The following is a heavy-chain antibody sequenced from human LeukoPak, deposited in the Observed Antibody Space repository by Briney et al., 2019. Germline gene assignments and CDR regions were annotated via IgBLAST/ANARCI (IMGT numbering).Heavy chain of an antibody. Sequence: SVKVSCKASGGTFSSYAISWVRQAPGQGLEWMGGIIPIFGTANYAQKFQGRVTITADESTSTAYMELSSLRSEDTAVYYCARDYGDYAAAYYGMDVWGQGTTVTVSS. V-gene: IGHV1-69*13. CDR1: GGTFSSYA. CDR2: IIPIFGTA. CDR3: ARDYGDYAAAYYGMDV. D-gene: IGHD4-17*01. J-gene: IGHJ6*02.